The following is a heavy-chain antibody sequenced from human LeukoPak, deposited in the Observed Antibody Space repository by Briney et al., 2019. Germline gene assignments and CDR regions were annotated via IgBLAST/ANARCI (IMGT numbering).Heavy chain of an antibody. V-gene: IGHV4-59*08. Sequence: SETLSLTCTVSGGSISSYYWSWIRQPPGKGLEWIGCIYYSGSTNYNPSLKSRVTISVDTSKNQFSLKLSSVTAADTAVYYCARSCYYYYYYMDVWGKGTTVTISS. CDR3: ARSCYYYYYYMDV. J-gene: IGHJ6*03. CDR2: IYYSGST. D-gene: IGHD2-15*01. CDR1: GGSISSYY.